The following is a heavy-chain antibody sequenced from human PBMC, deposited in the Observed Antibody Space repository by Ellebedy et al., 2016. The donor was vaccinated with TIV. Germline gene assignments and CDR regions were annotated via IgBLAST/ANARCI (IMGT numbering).Heavy chain of an antibody. J-gene: IGHJ6*02. Sequence: SQTLALTCAISGDSVSDSSTAWNWIRQSPSRGLEWLGRAYYRAKWLNDYAVTVKGRISISPDTSKNQISLQLASVTPEDTAVYYCAKDPSWCWSCLYVWGQGTTVTVSS. V-gene: IGHV6-1*01. CDR1: GDSVSDSSTA. D-gene: IGHD3-3*01. CDR3: AKDPSWCWSCLYV. CDR2: AYYRAKWLN.